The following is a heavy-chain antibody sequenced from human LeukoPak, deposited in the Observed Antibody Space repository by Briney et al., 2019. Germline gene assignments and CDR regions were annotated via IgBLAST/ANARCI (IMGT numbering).Heavy chain of an antibody. Sequence: GASVKVSCKASSYTFTNYAFTWVRQAPGQGLEWMGWISGYYGHTNYAQKFQGRVTMTTDTSTSTAYMELRSLRSDDTAVYFCARDGTLSSYNYYYYMDVWGQGTAVTISS. CDR2: ISGYYGHT. J-gene: IGHJ6*03. D-gene: IGHD1-26*01. V-gene: IGHV1-18*01. CDR1: SYTFTNYA. CDR3: ARDGTLSSYNYYYYMDV.